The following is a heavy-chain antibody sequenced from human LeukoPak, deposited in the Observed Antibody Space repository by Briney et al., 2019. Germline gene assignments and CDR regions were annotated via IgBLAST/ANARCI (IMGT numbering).Heavy chain of an antibody. Sequence: GGSLRLSCAASGFTFSRHWMAWVRQAPGKGLEWVANIKQDGSEKYYVDSEEGRFTISRDNPRNSLYLQMNSLRAEDTAVYYCARGCCSGPSCYSDTFDMWGQGTMVTVSS. D-gene: IGHD2-15*01. CDR2: IKQDGSEK. J-gene: IGHJ3*02. CDR3: ARGCCSGPSCYSDTFDM. CDR1: GFTFSRHW. V-gene: IGHV3-7*03.